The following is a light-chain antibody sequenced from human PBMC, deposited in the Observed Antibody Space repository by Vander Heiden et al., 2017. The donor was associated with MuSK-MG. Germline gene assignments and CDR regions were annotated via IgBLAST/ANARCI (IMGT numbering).Light chain of an antibody. V-gene: IGKV3-20*01. CDR1: QIISDRY. Sequence: ELVLTQSPGTLSLSPGQRATLSCRASQIISDRYLAWYQQRPGQTPRLLIYGASTRATGIPDRFSGSRSGADFTLTISSLEPEDSAVYYCHQYYFSPGAFGQGTKLEIK. J-gene: IGKJ2*01. CDR2: GAS. CDR3: HQYYFSPGA.